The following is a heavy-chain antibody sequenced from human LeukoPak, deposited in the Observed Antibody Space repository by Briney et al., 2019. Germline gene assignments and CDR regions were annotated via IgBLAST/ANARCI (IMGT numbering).Heavy chain of an antibody. CDR3: ARAIPLDY. V-gene: IGHV4-59*01. J-gene: IGHJ4*02. D-gene: IGHD2-2*02. CDR1: GGSISSYY. CDR2: IYYSGST. Sequence: SETLSLTCTVSGGSISSYYWSWIRQPPGKGLEWIGYIYYSGSTNYNPSLKSRVTISVDTSKNQFSLKLSAVTAADTAVYYCARAIPLDYWGQGTLVTVSS.